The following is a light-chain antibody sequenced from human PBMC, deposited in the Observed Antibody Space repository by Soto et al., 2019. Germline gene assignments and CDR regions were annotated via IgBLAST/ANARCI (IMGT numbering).Light chain of an antibody. CDR1: QSVSSN. V-gene: IGKV3-15*01. J-gene: IGKJ2*01. CDR3: QQYNNWPPVT. Sequence: EIVMTQSPATLSVSPGERATLSCRASQSVSSNLAWYQQKPGQAPRLLIYGASTRATGIPARFSGSGSGTEFPLNISSLQSEDFAVYYGQQYNNWPPVTFGQGTKLEIK. CDR2: GAS.